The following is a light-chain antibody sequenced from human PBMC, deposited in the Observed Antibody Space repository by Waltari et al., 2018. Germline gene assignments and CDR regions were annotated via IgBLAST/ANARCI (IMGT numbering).Light chain of an antibody. J-gene: IGKJ1*01. Sequence: EIVLTQSPGTLSLSPGERGTLSCRASQSVSRFLAWYQQKPGQAPRLRIYGASTRATGIPDRFSGSGSGTYFSLTNSRLEPEDFSVYYCQKYDRLPATFGQGTKVEIK. V-gene: IGKV3-20*01. CDR2: GAS. CDR3: QKYDRLPAT. CDR1: QSVSRF.